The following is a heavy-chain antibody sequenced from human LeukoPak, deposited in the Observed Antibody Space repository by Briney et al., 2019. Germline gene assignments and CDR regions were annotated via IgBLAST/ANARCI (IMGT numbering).Heavy chain of an antibody. Sequence: GGSLRLSCAVSGLTFSNFKMNWVRQAPGKGLEWVSYISDSGRTTFYADSVRGRFTISRDNAKNSLYLQMSSLRVEDTAVYYCASWAGNTQSDSWSGPFDYWGQGTLVTVSS. CDR2: ISDSGRTT. V-gene: IGHV3-48*03. J-gene: IGHJ4*02. CDR1: GLTFSNFK. CDR3: ASWAGNTQSDSWSGPFDY. D-gene: IGHD3-3*01.